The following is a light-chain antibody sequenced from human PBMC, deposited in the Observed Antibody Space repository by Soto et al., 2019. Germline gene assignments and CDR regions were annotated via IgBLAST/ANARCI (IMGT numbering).Light chain of an antibody. CDR2: EVS. CDR3: ASLTTTSFV. CDR1: SSDVGAYNL. J-gene: IGLJ1*01. Sequence: QSALTQPASVSGSPGQSITISCTGTSSDVGAYNLVSWYQHHPGKAPKLLISEVSNRPSGVSDRFSGSKSGNTASLAISGLQAGDEADYYCASLTTTSFVFGTGTKVTVL. V-gene: IGLV2-14*01.